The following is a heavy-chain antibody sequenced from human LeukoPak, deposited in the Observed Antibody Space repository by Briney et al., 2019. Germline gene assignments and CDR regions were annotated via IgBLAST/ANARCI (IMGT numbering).Heavy chain of an antibody. D-gene: IGHD6-13*01. CDR2: ISYDGSNK. CDR1: GFTFSSYG. J-gene: IGHJ3*02. V-gene: IGHV3-30*18. CDR3: AKGDWYSSSYDAFDI. Sequence: SGGSLRLSCAASGFTFSSYGMHWVRQAPGKGLEWVAVISYDGSNKYYADSVKGRVTISRDNSKNTLYLQMNSLRAEDTAVYYCAKGDWYSSSYDAFDIWGQGTMVTVSS.